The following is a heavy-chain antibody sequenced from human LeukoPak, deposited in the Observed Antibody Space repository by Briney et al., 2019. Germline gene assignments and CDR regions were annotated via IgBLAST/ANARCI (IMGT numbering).Heavy chain of an antibody. CDR3: ARGLLVHKRHYYYYYMDV. CDR2: IIPIFGTA. CDR1: GGTFSSYA. J-gene: IGHJ6*03. Sequence: SVKVSCKASGGTFSSYAIGWVRQAPGQGLEWMGGIIPIFGTANYAQKFQGRVTITTDESTSTAYMELSSLRSEDTAVYYCARGLLVHKRHYYYYYMDVWGKGTTVTVSS. D-gene: IGHD2-21*01. V-gene: IGHV1-69*05.